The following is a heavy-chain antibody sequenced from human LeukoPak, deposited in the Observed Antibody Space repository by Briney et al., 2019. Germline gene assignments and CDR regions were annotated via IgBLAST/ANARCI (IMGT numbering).Heavy chain of an antibody. CDR3: AKTRPLDSSSWSHGDY. V-gene: IGHV3-7*03. CDR1: GFTFSNYW. J-gene: IGHJ4*02. CDR2: INRDGSER. Sequence: GGSLRLSCAASGFTFSNYWMTWVRQAPGKGLEWVANINRDGSERYYVDSVKGRFTISRDDAKSSLYLQMNSLRAEDTAVYYCAKTRPLDSSSWSHGDYWGQGTLVTVSS. D-gene: IGHD6-13*01.